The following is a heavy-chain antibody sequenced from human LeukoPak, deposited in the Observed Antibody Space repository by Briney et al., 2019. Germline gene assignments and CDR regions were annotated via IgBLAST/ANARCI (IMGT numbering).Heavy chain of an antibody. Sequence: GGSLRLSCAASGFALSSHWISWVRQFLRRGPEWVANVNRDGSETYYLDSVKRRSTISKDTAKNSLYLQMNSLRAEDTALYHCARNNGIDVWGQGTTVIVSS. J-gene: IGHJ6*02. V-gene: IGHV3-7*03. CDR1: GFALSSHW. CDR2: VNRDGSET. CDR3: ARNNGIDV.